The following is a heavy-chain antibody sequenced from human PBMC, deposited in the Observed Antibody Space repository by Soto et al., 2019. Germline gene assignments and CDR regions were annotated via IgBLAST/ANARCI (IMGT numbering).Heavy chain of an antibody. J-gene: IGHJ4*02. D-gene: IGHD7-27*01. V-gene: IGHV3-23*01. CDR2: ITASGGST. Sequence: EVQLLDSGGGLVQPGGSLRLSCAASGFTFSSYAMSWVRQAPGKGLEWVSAITASGGSTYYADSVKGRFTISRDNSKSTLYLQRNSLRAEDTAVYYCAKQWGNWGWEDYWGQGTLVTVSS. CDR1: GFTFSSYA. CDR3: AKQWGNWGWEDY.